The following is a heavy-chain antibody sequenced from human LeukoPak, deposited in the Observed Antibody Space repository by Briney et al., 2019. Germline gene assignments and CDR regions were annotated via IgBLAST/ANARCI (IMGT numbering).Heavy chain of an antibody. Sequence: GGSLRLSCSASGFAFSRSAMHWVRQAPERALEYVSAIDTNGDSTWYTDSVKGRFTISRDNSKNTLYLQMSSLRAEDTALYYCVKEGGYWNYVYWGQGTLVTVSS. CDR2: IDTNGDST. D-gene: IGHD2-8*02. CDR1: GFAFSRSA. CDR3: VKEGGYWNYVY. V-gene: IGHV3-64D*06. J-gene: IGHJ4*02.